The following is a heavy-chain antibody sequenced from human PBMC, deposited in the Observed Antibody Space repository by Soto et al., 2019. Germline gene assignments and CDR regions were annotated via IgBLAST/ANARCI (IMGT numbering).Heavy chain of an antibody. CDR2: ISSSSSHI. Sequence: GGSLRLSCAVSGFSFSNYWMNWVRQAPGKGLEWVSSISSSSSHIYYADSLKGRFTISRDNAKNSLYLQMNSLRAEDTAVYYCARNVADTGDFDYWGQGTLVTVSS. CDR1: GFSFSNYW. CDR3: ARNVADTGDFDY. V-gene: IGHV3-21*01. J-gene: IGHJ4*02. D-gene: IGHD2-21*01.